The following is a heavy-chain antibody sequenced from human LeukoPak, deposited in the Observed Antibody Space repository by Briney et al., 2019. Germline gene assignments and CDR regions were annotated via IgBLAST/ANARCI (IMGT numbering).Heavy chain of an antibody. D-gene: IGHD1-26*01. CDR3: ASGDSGSYVYFDY. CDR2: INPNSGGT. J-gene: IGHJ4*02. V-gene: IGHV1-2*06. CDR1: GYTFTGYY. Sequence: ASVKVSCKASGYTFTGYYMHWVRQAPGQGLEWMGRINPNSGGTNYAQKFQGRVTMTRDTSISTAYMELSRLRSDDTAVYYCASGDSGSYVYFDYWDQGTLVTVSS.